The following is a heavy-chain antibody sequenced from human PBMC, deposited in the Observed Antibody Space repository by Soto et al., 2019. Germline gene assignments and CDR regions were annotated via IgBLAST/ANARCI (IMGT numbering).Heavy chain of an antibody. J-gene: IGHJ4*02. V-gene: IGHV3-74*01. CDR3: ARTRLMDCSGGSCFGFAY. D-gene: IGHD2-15*01. Sequence: GGSLRLSCAASGFTVSSKYMSWVRQAPGKGLEWVSRINSDGSSTSYADSVKGRFTISRDNAKNTLYLQMNSLRAEDTAVYYCARTRLMDCSGGSCFGFAYWGQGTLVTVSA. CDR1: GFTVSSKY. CDR2: INSDGSST.